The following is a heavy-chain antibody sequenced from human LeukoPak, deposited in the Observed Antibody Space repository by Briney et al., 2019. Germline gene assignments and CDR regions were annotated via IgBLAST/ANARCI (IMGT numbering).Heavy chain of an antibody. CDR3: ARVVYYDSSGYSCLGY. CDR2: INPNSGGT. D-gene: IGHD3-22*01. Sequence: GASVKVSCKASGYTFTGYYMHWVRQAPGQGLEWMGWINPNSGGTNYAQKFQGRVTMTRDTSISTAYMEMRRLRSDDTAVYYCARVVYYDSSGYSCLGYWGQGTLVTVSS. V-gene: IGHV1-2*02. J-gene: IGHJ4*02. CDR1: GYTFTGYY.